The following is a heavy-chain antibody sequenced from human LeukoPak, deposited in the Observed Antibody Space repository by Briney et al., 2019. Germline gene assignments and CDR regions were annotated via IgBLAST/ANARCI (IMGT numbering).Heavy chain of an antibody. D-gene: IGHD6-13*01. Sequence: GGSLRLSCAASGFTFSSYAMSWVRQAPGKGLEWVSAISGSGGSTYYADSVKGRFTISRDNSKNTLCLQMNSLRAEDTAVYYCAKARYSSSWYEIDYWGQGTLVTVSS. CDR2: ISGSGGST. J-gene: IGHJ4*02. CDR1: GFTFSSYA. CDR3: AKARYSSSWYEIDY. V-gene: IGHV3-23*01.